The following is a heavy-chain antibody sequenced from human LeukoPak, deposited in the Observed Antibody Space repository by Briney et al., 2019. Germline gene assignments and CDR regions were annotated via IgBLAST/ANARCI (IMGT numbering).Heavy chain of an antibody. CDR3: ARHRKVGLVYFDY. Sequence: PSETLSLTCTVSGGSISSSSYYWGWIRQPPGKGLEWFGSIYYSGSTYYNPSLKSRVTISVDTSKNQFSLKLSAVTAADTAVYYGARHRKVGLVYFDYWGQGTLVTVSS. V-gene: IGHV4-39*01. CDR2: IYYSGST. J-gene: IGHJ4*02. D-gene: IGHD1-26*01. CDR1: GGSISSSSYY.